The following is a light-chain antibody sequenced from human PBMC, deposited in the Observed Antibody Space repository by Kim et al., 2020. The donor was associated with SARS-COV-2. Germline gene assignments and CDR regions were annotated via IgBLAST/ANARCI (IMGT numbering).Light chain of an antibody. CDR2: DAS. V-gene: IGKV3-20*01. J-gene: IGKJ2*01. CDR1: QSVSSSH. Sequence: LDPGERVTLSCRASQSVSSSHLAWYQQKPGQAPRLLISDASSRATGIPDRFSGSGCRTDFTLTISRLEPEDFAVYYCQQYDSSPYTFGQGTKLEI. CDR3: QQYDSSPYT.